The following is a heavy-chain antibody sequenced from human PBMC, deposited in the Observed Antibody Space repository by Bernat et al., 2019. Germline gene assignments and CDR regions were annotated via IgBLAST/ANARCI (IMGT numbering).Heavy chain of an antibody. Sequence: EVQLVESGGGLVKPGGSLRLSCAASGFTFSSYSMNWVRQAPGKGLEWVSSISSSSSYIYYADSVKGRFTISRDNAKNSLYLQMNSLRAEDTAVYYCARRGSYYDILTGYYFYYYMYVWGKGTTVTVSS. D-gene: IGHD3-9*01. CDR2: ISSSSSYI. CDR3: ARRGSYYDILTGYYFYYYMYV. CDR1: GFTFSSYS. V-gene: IGHV3-21*01. J-gene: IGHJ6*03.